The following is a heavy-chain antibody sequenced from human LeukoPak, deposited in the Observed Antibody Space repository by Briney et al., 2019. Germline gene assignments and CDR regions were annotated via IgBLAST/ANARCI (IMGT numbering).Heavy chain of an antibody. D-gene: IGHD5-12*01. J-gene: IGHJ4*02. Sequence: ASVKVFCKASGYTFTSYDINWVRQATGQGLEWMGWMSPNSGNTGYAQKFQGRVTMTRNTSISTAYMELSSLRSEDTAVYYCARVFDPDRDGYNLDYWGQGTLVTVSS. CDR1: GYTFTSYD. CDR3: ARVFDPDRDGYNLDY. V-gene: IGHV1-8*01. CDR2: MSPNSGNT.